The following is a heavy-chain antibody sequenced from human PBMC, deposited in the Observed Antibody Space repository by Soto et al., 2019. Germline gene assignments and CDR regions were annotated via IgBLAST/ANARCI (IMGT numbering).Heavy chain of an antibody. CDR2: IWYDGSNK. CDR3: ARDASDIVVVVAAMDY. CDR1: GFTFSSYG. V-gene: IGHV3-33*01. J-gene: IGHJ4*02. D-gene: IGHD2-15*01. Sequence: GGSLRLSCAASGFTFSSYGMHWVRQAPGKGLEWVAVIWYDGSNKYYADSVKGRFTISRDNSKNTLYLQMNSLRAEDTAVYYCARDASDIVVVVAAMDYWGQGTLVTVSS.